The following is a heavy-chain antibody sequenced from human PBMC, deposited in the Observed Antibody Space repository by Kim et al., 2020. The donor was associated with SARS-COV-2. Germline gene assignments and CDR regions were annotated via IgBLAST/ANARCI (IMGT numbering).Heavy chain of an antibody. CDR3: ARGIRQWVVRHVYYYGMDV. D-gene: IGHD6-19*01. V-gene: IGHV4-59*01. Sequence: SETLSLTCTVSGGSISSYYWSWIRQPPGKGLEWIGYIYYSGSTNYNPSLKSRVTISVDTSKNQFSLKLSSVTAADTAVYYCARGIRQWVVRHVYYYGMDVWGQGTTVTVSS. CDR2: IYYSGST. CDR1: GGSISSYY. J-gene: IGHJ6*02.